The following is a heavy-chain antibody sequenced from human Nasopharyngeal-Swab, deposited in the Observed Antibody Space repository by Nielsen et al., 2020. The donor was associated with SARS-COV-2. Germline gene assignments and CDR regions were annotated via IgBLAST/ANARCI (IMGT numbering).Heavy chain of an antibody. D-gene: IGHD1-26*01. V-gene: IGHV1-2*04. CDR1: GDTFTGYY. CDR2: INPNSGGT. Sequence: ASVKVSCKASGDTFTGYYMHWVRQAPGQGLEWMGWINPNSGGTNYAQKFQGWVTMTRDTSISTAYMELSRLRSDDTAVYYCAREGRTWELLQSYYYYMDVWGKGTTVTVSS. J-gene: IGHJ6*03. CDR3: AREGRTWELLQSYYYYMDV.